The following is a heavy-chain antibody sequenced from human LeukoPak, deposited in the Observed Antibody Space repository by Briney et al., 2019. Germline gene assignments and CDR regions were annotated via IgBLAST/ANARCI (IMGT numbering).Heavy chain of an antibody. Sequence: GGSLRLSCAASGFTFSSYGMHWVRQAPGKGLEWLAFIRYDGSNKYYADSVKGRFTISRDNSKNTLYLQMNSLRAEDTAVYYCAKDWHSSSWYYFDYWGQGTLVTVSS. D-gene: IGHD6-13*01. CDR3: AKDWHSSSWYYFDY. J-gene: IGHJ4*02. CDR1: GFTFSSYG. CDR2: IRYDGSNK. V-gene: IGHV3-30*02.